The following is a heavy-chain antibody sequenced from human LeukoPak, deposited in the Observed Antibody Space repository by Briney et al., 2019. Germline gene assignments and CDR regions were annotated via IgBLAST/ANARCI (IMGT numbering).Heavy chain of an antibody. Sequence: ASVKVSCKASGYTFTRYTITWVRQAPGQGPEWMGRISTYNGRTNYAQKLQGRVTMTTDTSTSTAYMELRSLRSDDTAVYYCARGGYYDILTGYETVDAFDIWGQGTMVTVSS. CDR2: ISTYNGRT. CDR1: GYTFTRYT. D-gene: IGHD3-9*01. CDR3: ARGGYYDILTGYETVDAFDI. V-gene: IGHV1-18*01. J-gene: IGHJ3*02.